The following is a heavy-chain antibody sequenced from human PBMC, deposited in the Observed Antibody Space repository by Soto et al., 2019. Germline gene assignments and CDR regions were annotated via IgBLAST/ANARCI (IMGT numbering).Heavy chain of an antibody. CDR2: IWYDGSNK. D-gene: IGHD3-9*01. Sequence: TGGSLRLSCAASGFTFSSYGRHWVRQDTGKGLEWVAVIWYDGSNKYYADSVKGRFTISRDNSKNTLYLQMNSLRAEDTAVYYCARDLRSYDILTGYYNHYYYGMDVWGQGTTVTVSS. J-gene: IGHJ6*02. CDR3: ARDLRSYDILTGYYNHYYYGMDV. CDR1: GFTFSSYG. V-gene: IGHV3-33*01.